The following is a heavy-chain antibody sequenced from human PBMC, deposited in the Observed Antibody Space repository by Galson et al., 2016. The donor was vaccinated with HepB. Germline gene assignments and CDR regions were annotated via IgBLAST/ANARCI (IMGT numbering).Heavy chain of an antibody. CDR1: GFSLTTTGMC. V-gene: IGHV2-70*01. J-gene: IGHJ5*02. D-gene: IGHD4-23*01. Sequence: PALVKPTQTLTLTCTFSGFSLTTTGMCVSWIRQSPGKALEWLAVIDWDDDKYYTTSLNLKTRLTISKDTSKNQVVLTIAKLDPVDTATYYCARAVAMTTRTEQCYGGLDLEPWGHGTLGTVSS. CDR3: ARAVAMTTRTEQCYGGLDLEP. CDR2: IDWDDDK.